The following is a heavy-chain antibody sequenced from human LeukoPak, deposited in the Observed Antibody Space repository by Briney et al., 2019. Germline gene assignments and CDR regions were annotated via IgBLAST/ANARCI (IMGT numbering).Heavy chain of an antibody. Sequence: GGSLRLSCAASGFTFSSYGMHWVRQAPGKGLEWVAVIWYDGSNKYYADSVKGRFTISRDNSKNTLYLQMNSLRAEDTAVYYCARPYCGGDCIDDAFDIWGQGTMVTVSS. J-gene: IGHJ3*02. CDR1: GFTFSSYG. CDR2: IWYDGSNK. CDR3: ARPYCGGDCIDDAFDI. V-gene: IGHV3-33*01. D-gene: IGHD2-21*02.